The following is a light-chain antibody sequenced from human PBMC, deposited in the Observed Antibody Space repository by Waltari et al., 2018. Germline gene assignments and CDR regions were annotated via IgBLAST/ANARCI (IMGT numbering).Light chain of an antibody. CDR1: SLRTYY. V-gene: IGLV3-19*01. Sequence: SSELSQDPAVSVALGQTVRITCQGDSLRTYYASWSRQKPGQSPVLLIYGKNNRPSGSPDRFSASSSGNTASLTITGARAEDEADYYCNTRDMSGDVVFGGGTKLTVL. CDR3: NTRDMSGDVV. J-gene: IGLJ2*01. CDR2: GKN.